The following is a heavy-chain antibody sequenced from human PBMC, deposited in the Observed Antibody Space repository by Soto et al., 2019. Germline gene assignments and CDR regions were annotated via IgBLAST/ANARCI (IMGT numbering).Heavy chain of an antibody. CDR1: GFTFSSYA. V-gene: IGHV3-23*01. D-gene: IGHD4-17*01. Sequence: GGSLRLSCAASGFTFSSYAMSWVRQAPGKGLEWVSAISGSGGSTYYADSVKGRFTISRDNSKNTLYLQMNSLRAEDTAVYYCAKVATVTYLDAPSNFDYWGQGTLVTVSS. CDR2: ISGSGGST. CDR3: AKVATVTYLDAPSNFDY. J-gene: IGHJ4*02.